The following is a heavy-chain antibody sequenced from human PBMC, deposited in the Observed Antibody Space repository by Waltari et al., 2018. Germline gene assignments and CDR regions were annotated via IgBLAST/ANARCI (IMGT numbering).Heavy chain of an antibody. CDR1: GFTFSSPW. V-gene: IGHV3-74*01. D-gene: IGHD6-19*01. J-gene: IGHJ4*02. CDR2: INIDGSIT. CDR3: GRGSGWGPPN. Sequence: EVQLVESGGTLVQPGGSLRPSCATSGFTFSSPWMHWVRQAPGKGLLWVARINIDGSITNYVDSVKGRFTISRDDAKNTLYLQMNSLRDEDTAVYYCGRGSGWGPPNWGQGTLVTVSS.